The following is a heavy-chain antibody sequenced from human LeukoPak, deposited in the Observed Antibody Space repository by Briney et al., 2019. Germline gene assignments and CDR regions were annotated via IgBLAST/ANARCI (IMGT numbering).Heavy chain of an antibody. CDR2: IYHSGST. CDR1: GGSISSGGYS. CDR3: ARADLGSYNWFDP. V-gene: IGHV4-30-2*01. Sequence: PSQTLSLTCAVSGGSISSGGYSWSWLRQPPGKGLEWIGYIYHSGSTYYNPSLKSRVTISVDRSKNQFSLKLSSVTAADTAVYYCARADLGSYNWFDPWGQGTLVTVSS. D-gene: IGHD2-15*01. J-gene: IGHJ5*02.